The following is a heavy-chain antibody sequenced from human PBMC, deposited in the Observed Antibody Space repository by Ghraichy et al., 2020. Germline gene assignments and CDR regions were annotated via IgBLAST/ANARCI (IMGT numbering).Heavy chain of an antibody. CDR2: INPNSGGT. CDR3: ARVAMHYDFWSGSNDAFDI. Sequence: ASVKVSCKASGYTFTGYYMHWVRQAPGQGLEWMGWINPNSGGTNYAQKFQGWVTMTRDTSISTAYMELSRLRSDDTAVYYCARVAMHYDFWSGSNDAFDIWGQGTMVTVS. J-gene: IGHJ3*02. V-gene: IGHV1-2*04. D-gene: IGHD3-3*01. CDR1: GYTFTGYY.